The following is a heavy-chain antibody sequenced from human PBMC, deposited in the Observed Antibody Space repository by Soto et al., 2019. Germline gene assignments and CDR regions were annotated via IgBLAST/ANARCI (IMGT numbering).Heavy chain of an antibody. CDR1: GYTFTGQY. CDR2: INPNSGDT. V-gene: IGHV1-2*02. CDR3: ARESSGITLSGMDV. Sequence: GASVKVSCKASGYTFTGQYMHWVLQAPGQGLEWMGWINPNSGDTNYAQKFQGRVTMTRDTSIGTAYMELSSLRSNDTAIYYCARESSGITLSGMDVWGQGTTVTVAS. D-gene: IGHD1-7*01. J-gene: IGHJ6*02.